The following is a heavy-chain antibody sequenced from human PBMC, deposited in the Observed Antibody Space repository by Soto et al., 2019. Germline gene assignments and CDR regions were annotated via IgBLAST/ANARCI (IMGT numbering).Heavy chain of an antibody. CDR2: FDPEDGET. CDR1: GYTLTELS. D-gene: IGHD3-22*01. J-gene: IGHJ2*01. Sequence: ASVNVSCKVSGYTLTELSMHWVRQAPGKGLEWMGGFDPEDGETIYAQKFQGRVTMTEDTSTDTAYMELSSLRSEDTAVYYCATGNYYDSSGPLFDLCGRRTLVTVSS. CDR3: ATGNYYDSSGPLFDL. V-gene: IGHV1-24*01.